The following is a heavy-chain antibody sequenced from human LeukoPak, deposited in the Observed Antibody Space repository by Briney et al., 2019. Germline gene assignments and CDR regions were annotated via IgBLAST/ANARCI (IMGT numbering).Heavy chain of an antibody. V-gene: IGHV3-30*02. CDR1: GFTFSNYG. Sequence: GGSLRLSCAASGFTFSNYGMDWVRQARGKGLEWVAFIRYDGSHKYYADSVKGRFIISRDNSKNTVYLQMNSLRAEDTAVYYCVKDFGSGYYLDYWGQGTLVTVSS. D-gene: IGHD3-22*01. J-gene: IGHJ4*02. CDR2: IRYDGSHK. CDR3: VKDFGSGYYLDY.